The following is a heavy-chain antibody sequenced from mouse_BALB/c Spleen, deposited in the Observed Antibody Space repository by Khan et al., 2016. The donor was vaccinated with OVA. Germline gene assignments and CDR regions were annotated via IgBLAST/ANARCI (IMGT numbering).Heavy chain of an antibody. D-gene: IGHD2-1*01. Sequence: QVQLQQSGGDLVRPGASVKLSCKTSGYIFTSYWIHWVKQWSGQGLEWIARIYPGTGSIYYNENFKDKATLTADISSSTAYMQLGSLTSEDSAVYICERGSGVGNYFDYWGQGTLVTVSA. CDR3: ERGSGVGNYFDY. J-gene: IGHJ3*01. V-gene: IGHV1S132*01. CDR2: IYPGTGSI. CDR1: GYIFTSYW.